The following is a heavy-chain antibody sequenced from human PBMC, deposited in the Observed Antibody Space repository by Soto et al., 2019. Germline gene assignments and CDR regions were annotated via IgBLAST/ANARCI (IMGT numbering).Heavy chain of an antibody. Sequence: ASVKVSCKSSGYTFTSYGISWVRQAPGQGLEWMGWISGKTAKTNYAQNLQGRVTITTDTSTSTAYMELRSLRSDDTAVYYCARVPREIILVGMDVWGQGTTVTAP. D-gene: IGHD2-2*01. J-gene: IGHJ6*02. V-gene: IGHV1-18*04. CDR1: GYTFTSYG. CDR2: ISGKTAKT. CDR3: ARVPREIILVGMDV.